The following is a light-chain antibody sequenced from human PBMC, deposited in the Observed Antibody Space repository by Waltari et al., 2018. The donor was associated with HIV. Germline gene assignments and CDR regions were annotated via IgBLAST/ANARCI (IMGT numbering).Light chain of an antibody. V-gene: IGLV1-40*01. CDR2: EST. Sequence: QSMLTQPPSVSGAPGQRVTISCSGSSSNIGARYDVPWYQHIPGTAPKLLIYESTNRPSGVPDRFSASTSGTSASLAITGLQAEDEADYYCQSFDSVVTSSVFGGGTKLTVL. J-gene: IGLJ2*01. CDR1: SSNIGARYD. CDR3: QSFDSVVTSSV.